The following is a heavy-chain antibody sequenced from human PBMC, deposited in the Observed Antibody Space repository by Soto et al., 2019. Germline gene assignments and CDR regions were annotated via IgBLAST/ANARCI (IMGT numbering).Heavy chain of an antibody. CDR2: IYHGGTT. V-gene: IGHV4-30-2*01. CDR1: GDSISSGPYS. Sequence: PSETLALTCAVSGDSISSGPYSWGGIRQPPGKGLEYIGVIYHGGTTYYNPSLKRRVTVSIDTSENQFSLRLSSVTAADTAVYYCARGAGIPMARGVQYYFDYWGQGILVTVSS. D-gene: IGHD3-10*01. J-gene: IGHJ4*02. CDR3: ARGAGIPMARGVQYYFDY.